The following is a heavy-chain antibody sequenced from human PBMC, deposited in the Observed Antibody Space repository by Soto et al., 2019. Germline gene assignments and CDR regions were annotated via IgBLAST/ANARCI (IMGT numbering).Heavy chain of an antibody. CDR3: ARVSGSYYHVYYFDY. Sequence: SETLSLTCTVSGGSVSSANYYWGWIRQPPGKGLEWIGSIYYSGNTNYNPSLNSRVTISVDTSKNQFSLRLSSVTAADTAVFYCARVSGSYYHVYYFDYWGQGTLVTVSS. D-gene: IGHD1-26*01. CDR2: IYYSGNT. J-gene: IGHJ4*02. CDR1: GGSVSSANYY. V-gene: IGHV4-61*01.